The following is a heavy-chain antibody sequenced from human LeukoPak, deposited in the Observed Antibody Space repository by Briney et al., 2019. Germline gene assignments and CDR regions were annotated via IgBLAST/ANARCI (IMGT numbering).Heavy chain of an antibody. CDR2: INHSGST. CDR3: ARGLMEAGSSGAFDI. V-gene: IGHV4-34*01. Sequence: SETLSLTCAVYGGSFSGYYWNWIRQPPGKGLEWIGEINHSGSTNYISSLKSRVTISIDTSKNQFSLKMSSVTAADTAVYYCARGLMEAGSSGAFDIWGQGTLVTVSS. CDR1: GGSFSGYY. J-gene: IGHJ3*02. D-gene: IGHD6-25*01.